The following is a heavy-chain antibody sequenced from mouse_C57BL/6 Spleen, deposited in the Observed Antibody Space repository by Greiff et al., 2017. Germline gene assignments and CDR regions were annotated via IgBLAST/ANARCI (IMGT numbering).Heavy chain of an antibody. CDR3: ARWDTTVVATDAMDY. V-gene: IGHV1-80*01. CDR2: IYPGDGDT. J-gene: IGHJ4*01. D-gene: IGHD1-1*01. CDR1: GYAFSSYW. Sequence: VQLQESGAELVKPGASVKISCKASGYAFSSYWMNWVKQRPGKGLEWIGQIYPGDGDTNYNGKFKGKATLTADKSSSTAYMQLSSLTSEDSAVYFCARWDTTVVATDAMDYWGQGTSVTVSS.